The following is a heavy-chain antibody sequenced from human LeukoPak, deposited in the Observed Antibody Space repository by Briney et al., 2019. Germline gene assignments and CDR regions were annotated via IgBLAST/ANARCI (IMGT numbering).Heavy chain of an antibody. J-gene: IGHJ5*02. D-gene: IGHD3-9*01. Sequence: TSQTLSLTCTVSGGSISSGGYYWSWIRQHPGKGLEWIGYIYYSGSTYYNPSLKSRVTISVDTSKNQFSLKLSSVTAADTAVYYCARAGPSPPYDILTHGVDPWGQRTLVTVSS. CDR3: ARAGPSPPYDILTHGVDP. V-gene: IGHV4-31*03. CDR2: IYYSGST. CDR1: GGSISSGGYY.